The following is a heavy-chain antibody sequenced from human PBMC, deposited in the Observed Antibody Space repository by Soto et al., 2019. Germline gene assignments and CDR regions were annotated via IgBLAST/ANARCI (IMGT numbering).Heavy chain of an antibody. V-gene: IGHV1-18*01. CDR1: GYNFDNFG. CDR2: ISGYSGNT. Sequence: QVPLVQSGAEVKKPGASVKVSCKASGYNFDNFGFSWVRQAPGQGLEWMGWISGYSGNTKYAQKFQGRVTMTIDTSSSTANMELRSLRSDDTAVYFCARDKHLESRHWFDPWGQGTLVIVSS. J-gene: IGHJ5*02. D-gene: IGHD1-1*01. CDR3: ARDKHLESRHWFDP.